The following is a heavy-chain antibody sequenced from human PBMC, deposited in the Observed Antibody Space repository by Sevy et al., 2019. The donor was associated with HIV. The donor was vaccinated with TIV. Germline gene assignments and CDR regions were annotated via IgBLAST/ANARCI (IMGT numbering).Heavy chain of an antibody. J-gene: IGHJ4*02. CDR2: IRISGGNT. Sequence: GSLRLSCAASGFTFSNYAMSWVRQAPGKGLEWVSSIRISGGNTHYADSVKGRFTISRDNSKNTLYLQMNSLRAEDTAVYYCAKEWTQLSDWYGELDYWGQGSLVTVSS. CDR3: AKEWTQLSDWYGELDY. V-gene: IGHV3-23*01. D-gene: IGHD6-19*01. CDR1: GFTFSNYA.